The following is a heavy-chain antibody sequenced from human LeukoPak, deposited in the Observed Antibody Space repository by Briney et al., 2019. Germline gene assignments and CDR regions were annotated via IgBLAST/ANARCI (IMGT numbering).Heavy chain of an antibody. V-gene: IGHV3-30*18. J-gene: IGHJ4*02. D-gene: IGHD6-13*01. CDR1: GFTFSSYG. Sequence: GGSLRLSCAASGFTFSSYGMHWVRQAPGKGLEWVAVISYDGSNKYYADSVKGRFTISRDNSKNTLYLQMNSLRAEDTAVYYCAKDDSSLDYWGQGTLVTVSS. CDR3: AKDDSSLDY. CDR2: ISYDGSNK.